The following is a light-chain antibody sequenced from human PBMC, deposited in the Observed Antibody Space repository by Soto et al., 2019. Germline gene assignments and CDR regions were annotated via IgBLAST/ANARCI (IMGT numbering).Light chain of an antibody. V-gene: IGKV1-27*01. J-gene: IGKJ4*01. CDR3: QKYNGPPLS. Sequence: DMQMTQSPSSLSASVGDRVTITCRAGQGLGNFLAWYQQKPGKAPRLLVYSASTLQRGVPSRFSGSGSGTEFTLTINGLQPEDVATDYCQKYNGPPLSLGGGTRVDI. CDR2: SAS. CDR1: QGLGNF.